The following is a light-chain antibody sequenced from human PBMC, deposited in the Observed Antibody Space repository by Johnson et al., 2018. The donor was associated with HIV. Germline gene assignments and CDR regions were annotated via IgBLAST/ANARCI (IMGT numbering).Light chain of an antibody. CDR2: DNN. J-gene: IGLJ1*01. CDR1: SSNIGNNY. Sequence: QSVLTQPPSVSAAPGQKVTISCSGSSSNIGNNYVSWYQQLPGTAPKLLIYDNNKRPSGIPDRFSGSKSGTSATLGITGLQTGDEADYYCGTWDSSPSAAYVIGTGTKVTVL. CDR3: GTWDSSPSAAYV. V-gene: IGLV1-51*01.